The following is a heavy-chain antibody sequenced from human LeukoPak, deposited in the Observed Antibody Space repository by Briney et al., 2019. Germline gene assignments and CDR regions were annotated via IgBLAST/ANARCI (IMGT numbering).Heavy chain of an antibody. CDR1: GDSISTSSYY. V-gene: IGHV4-39*02. CDR2: IYYSGST. Sequence: SETLSLTCTISGDSISTSSYYWGWIRQPPGKGLEWIGSIYYSGSTYYNPSLKSRVTISVDTSKNQFSLKLSSVTAADTAVYYCAREYNSIYYYFDYWGQGTLVTVSS. D-gene: IGHD6-13*01. CDR3: AREYNSIYYYFDY. J-gene: IGHJ4*02.